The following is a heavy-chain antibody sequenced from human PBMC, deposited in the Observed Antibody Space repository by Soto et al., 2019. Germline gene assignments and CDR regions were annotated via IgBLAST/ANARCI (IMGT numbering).Heavy chain of an antibody. CDR2: ISYDGSNK. D-gene: IGHD2-15*01. CDR3: ARGGKRPADIVVVVAPAAGAGPIYGMDV. V-gene: IGHV3-30-3*01. Sequence: GGSLRLSCAASGFTFSSYAMHWVRQAPGKGLEWVAVISYDGSNKYYADSVKGRFTISRDNSKNTLYLQMNSLRAEDTAVYYCARGGKRPADIVVVVAPAAGAGPIYGMDVWGQGTTVTVYS. J-gene: IGHJ6*02. CDR1: GFTFSSYA.